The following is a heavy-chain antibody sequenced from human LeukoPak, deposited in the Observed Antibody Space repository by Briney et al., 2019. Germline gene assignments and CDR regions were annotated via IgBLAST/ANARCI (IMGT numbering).Heavy chain of an antibody. Sequence: GGSLRLSCAASGFTFSNYNMNWVRQAPGKGLEWVSSITSTSSYIYYADSVKGRFTISRDNAKNSLYLQMNSLRAEDTAVYYCAKYISGWDAYFDYWGQGTLVTVSS. J-gene: IGHJ4*02. CDR1: GFTFSNYN. D-gene: IGHD6-19*01. CDR3: AKYISGWDAYFDY. CDR2: ITSTSSYI. V-gene: IGHV3-21*04.